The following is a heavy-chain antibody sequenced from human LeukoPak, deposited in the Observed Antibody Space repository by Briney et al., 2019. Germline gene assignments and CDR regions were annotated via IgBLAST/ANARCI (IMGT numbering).Heavy chain of an antibody. D-gene: IGHD6-13*01. V-gene: IGHV4-59*12. Sequence: PSETLSLTCTVSGGSISSYYWSWIRQPPGKGLEWIGYIYYSGSTNYNPSLKSRVTISVDKSKNQFSLKLSSVTAADTAVYYCARGYSSSWYFYYYYMDVWGKGTTVTVSS. CDR2: IYYSGST. J-gene: IGHJ6*03. CDR1: GGSISSYY. CDR3: ARGYSSSWYFYYYYMDV.